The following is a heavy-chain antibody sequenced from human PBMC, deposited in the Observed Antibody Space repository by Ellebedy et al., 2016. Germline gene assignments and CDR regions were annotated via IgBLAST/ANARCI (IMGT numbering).Heavy chain of an antibody. CDR2: INHSGST. V-gene: IGHV4-39*07. J-gene: IGHJ3*02. CDR1: GGSVSSGSYY. CDR3: AREGTEGYGGQGWGAFDI. D-gene: IGHD4-23*01. Sequence: SETLSLXXTVSGGSVSSGSYYWSRIRQPPGKGLEWIGEINHSGSTNYNPSLKSRVTISVDTSKNQFSLKLSSVTAADTAVYYCAREGTEGYGGQGWGAFDIWGQGTMVTVSS.